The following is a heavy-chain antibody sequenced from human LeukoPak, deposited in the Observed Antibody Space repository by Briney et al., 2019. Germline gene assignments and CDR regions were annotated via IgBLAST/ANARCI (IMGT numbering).Heavy chain of an antibody. CDR1: GGSISSYY. J-gene: IGHJ4*02. CDR2: IYYSGST. V-gene: IGHV4-59*01. CDR3: ARSRPYSSGWYPPGY. D-gene: IGHD6-19*01. Sequence: PSESLSLTCTVSGGSISSYYWSWIRQPPGKGLEWIGYIYYSGSTNYNPSLKSRVTISVETSKNQFSLKLSSVTAADTAVYYCARSRPYSSGWYPPGYWGQGTLVTVSS.